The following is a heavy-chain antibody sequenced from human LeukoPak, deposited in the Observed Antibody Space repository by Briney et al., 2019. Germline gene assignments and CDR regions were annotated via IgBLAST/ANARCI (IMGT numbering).Heavy chain of an antibody. V-gene: IGHV1-2*02. CDR2: INPNNGGT. Sequence: GASVKVSCKASGYTFTGYYIHWVRQAPGQGLEWMGWINPNNGGTNYAQKFQGRVTMTRDTSISTTYMEVSRLRSDDTAVYYCASLRTGGYSWGLSDWGQGTLVTVSS. J-gene: IGHJ4*02. CDR1: GYTFTGYY. CDR3: ASLRTGGYSWGLSD. D-gene: IGHD1-26*01.